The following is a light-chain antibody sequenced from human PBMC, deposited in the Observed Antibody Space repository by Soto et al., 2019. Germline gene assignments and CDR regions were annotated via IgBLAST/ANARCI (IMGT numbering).Light chain of an antibody. J-gene: IGKJ3*01. CDR2: WAS. V-gene: IGKV4-1*01. CDR3: QKYYSIPS. CDR1: QSVLYSSNNKNY. Sequence: DIVMTQSPDSLAVSLGERATINCKSSQSVLYSSNNKNYLAWYQQKPGQPPKLLIYWASTRESGVPDRFSGSGSGKNFTLTISSLQAEDVAVYYCQKYYSIPSFGPGTKVDIK.